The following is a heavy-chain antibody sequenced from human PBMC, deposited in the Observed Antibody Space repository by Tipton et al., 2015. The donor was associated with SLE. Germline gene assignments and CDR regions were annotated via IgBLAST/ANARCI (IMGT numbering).Heavy chain of an antibody. Sequence: QSGAEVKKPGSSVKVSCKASGGTFSSYAISWVRQAPGQGLEWMGGIIPIFGTANYAQKFQGRVTITTDESTSTAYMELSSLRSEDTAVYYCARGRNYDFWSGYYALDVWGKGTTVTVSP. J-gene: IGHJ6*04. CDR1: GGTFSSYA. CDR3: ARGRNYDFWSGYYALDV. CDR2: IIPIFGTA. V-gene: IGHV1-69*05. D-gene: IGHD3-3*01.